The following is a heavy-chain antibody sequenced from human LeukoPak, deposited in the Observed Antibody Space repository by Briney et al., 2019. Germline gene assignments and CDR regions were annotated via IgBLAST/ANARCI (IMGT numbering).Heavy chain of an antibody. CDR1: GYSISSGYY. CDR3: ARTLDYGDYGGTGRVGDYYYGMDV. D-gene: IGHD4-17*01. Sequence: NPSETLSLTCAVSGYSISSGYYWGWIRQPPGKGLEWIGSIYHSGSTYYNPSLKSRVTISVDTSKNQFSLKLSSVTAADTAVYYCARTLDYGDYGGTGRVGDYYYGMDVWGKGTTVTVSS. J-gene: IGHJ6*04. CDR2: IYHSGST. V-gene: IGHV4-38-2*01.